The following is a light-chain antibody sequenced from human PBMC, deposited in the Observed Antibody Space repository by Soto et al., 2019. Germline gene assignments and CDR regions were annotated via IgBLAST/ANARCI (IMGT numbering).Light chain of an antibody. CDR2: DAS. V-gene: IGKV3-11*01. CDR1: QSVSIY. J-gene: IGKJ1*01. Sequence: IVLTQSPSTLSLSPWERATLACRASQSVSIYLAWYQQKPGQAPRLLIYDASNRATGIPARFSGSGSGTDFTLTISSLEPEDFAVYYCQQRSNWPWTFGQGTKVDIK. CDR3: QQRSNWPWT.